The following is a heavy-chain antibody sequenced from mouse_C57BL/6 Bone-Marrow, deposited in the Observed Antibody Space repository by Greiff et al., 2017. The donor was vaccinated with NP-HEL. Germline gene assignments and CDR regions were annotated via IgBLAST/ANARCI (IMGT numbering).Heavy chain of an antibody. J-gene: IGHJ2*01. D-gene: IGHD4-1*01. CDR1: GFTFSSYA. V-gene: IGHV5-4*01. CDR2: ISDGGSYT. Sequence: DVQLVESGGGLVKPGGSLKLSCAASGFTFSSYAMSWVRQTPEKRLEWVATISDGGSYTYYPDNVKGRFTISRDNAKNNLYLQMSHLKSEDTAMYYCARGLTGTHYFDYWGQGTTLTVSS. CDR3: ARGLTGTHYFDY.